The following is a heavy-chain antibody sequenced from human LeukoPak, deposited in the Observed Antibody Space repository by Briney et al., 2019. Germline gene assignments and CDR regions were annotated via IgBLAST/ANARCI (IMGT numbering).Heavy chain of an antibody. CDR2: IRSKANNYAT. J-gene: IGHJ4*02. CDR3: TRPCAGDCTDNY. V-gene: IGHV3-73*01. Sequence: GGSLRLSCAASGFIFSDSAMHWVRQASGKGREWVGRIRSKANNYATTYAASVKGRFTISRDDSKNTAYLQMNSLKIEDTAVYYCTRPCAGDCTDNYWGQGTLVTVSS. D-gene: IGHD2-21*02. CDR1: GFIFSDSA.